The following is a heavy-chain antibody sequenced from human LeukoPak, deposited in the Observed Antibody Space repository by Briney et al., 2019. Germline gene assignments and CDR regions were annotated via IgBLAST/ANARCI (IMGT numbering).Heavy chain of an antibody. CDR1: GFTFSSYA. Sequence: GGSLRLSCAASGFTFSSYAMSWVRQAPGKGLEWVSYISSSGSTTYYADSVKGRFTISRDNAKNSLYLQMSSLRAEDTAVYYCASVDSSGYYRHFDYWGQRTLVTVSS. CDR2: ISSSGSTT. J-gene: IGHJ4*02. V-gene: IGHV3-48*04. D-gene: IGHD3-22*01. CDR3: ASVDSSGYYRHFDY.